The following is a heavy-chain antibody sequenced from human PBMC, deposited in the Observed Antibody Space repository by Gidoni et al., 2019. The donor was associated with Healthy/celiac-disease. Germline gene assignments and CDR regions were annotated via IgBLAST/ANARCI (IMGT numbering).Heavy chain of an antibody. V-gene: IGHV3-11*01. D-gene: IGHD3-22*01. CDR3: ASGADYYDSSGYYSEAFDI. CDR1: GFTFSDYY. J-gene: IGHJ3*02. Sequence: QVQLVESGGGLVKPGGSLRLSCAASGFTFSDYYMSWIRQAPGKGLEWVSYISSSGSTIYYADSVKGRFTISRDNAKISLYLQMNSLRAEDTAVYYCASGADYYDSSGYYSEAFDIWGQGTMVTVSS. CDR2: ISSSGSTI.